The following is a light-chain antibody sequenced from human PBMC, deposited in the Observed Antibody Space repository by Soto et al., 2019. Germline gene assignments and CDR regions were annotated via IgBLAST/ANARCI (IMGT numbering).Light chain of an antibody. J-gene: IGKJ1*01. CDR3: HQRQSWPRT. CDR1: QSITNN. Sequence: ELVMTHSPATLAVSPWERATLSSRASQSITNNLAWYQQRPGQAPRLLIYGASTRATGIPARFSGSGSGTDFTLTISSLEPEDFAVYYCHQRQSWPRTFGQGTKVDI. V-gene: IGKV3D-15*01. CDR2: GAS.